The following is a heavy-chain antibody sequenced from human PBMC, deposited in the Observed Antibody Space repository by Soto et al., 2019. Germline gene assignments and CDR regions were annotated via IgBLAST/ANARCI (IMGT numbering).Heavy chain of an antibody. CDR2: INHSGST. CDR1: GGSFSGYY. D-gene: IGHD6-13*01. J-gene: IGHJ6*02. CDR3: ARAKVRVRGVRNYYYGMDV. V-gene: IGHV4-34*01. Sequence: SETLSLTCAVYGGSFSGYYWSWIRQPPGKGLEWIGEINHSGSTNYNPSLKSRVTISVDTSKNQFSLKLSSVTAADTAVYYCARAKVRVRGVRNYYYGMDVWGQGTTVTVSS.